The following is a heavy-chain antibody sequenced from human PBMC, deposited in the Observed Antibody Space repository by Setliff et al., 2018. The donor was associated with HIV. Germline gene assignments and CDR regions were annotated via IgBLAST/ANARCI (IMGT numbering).Heavy chain of an antibody. Sequence: KPSETLSLTCAVSGGSISSSNYYWVWIRQPPGEELEWIGSFYYSGSTYYNPSLKSRVTISLDTSKNQFSLKVGSVTAADTAVYYCAAKKSGDYPFNWGQGTLVTVSS. V-gene: IGHV4-39*07. CDR3: AAKKSGDYPFN. CDR1: GGSISSSNYY. D-gene: IGHD4-17*01. J-gene: IGHJ4*02. CDR2: FYYSGST.